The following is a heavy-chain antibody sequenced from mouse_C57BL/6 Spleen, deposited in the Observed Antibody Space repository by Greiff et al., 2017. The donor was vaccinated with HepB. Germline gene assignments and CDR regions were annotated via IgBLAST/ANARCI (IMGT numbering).Heavy chain of an antibody. V-gene: IGHV1-59*01. CDR3: ARATTVVSDY. CDR2: IDPSDSYT. Sequence: QVHVKQPGAELVRPGTSVKLSCKASGYTFTSYWMHWVKQRPGQGLEWIGVIDPSDSYTNYNQKFKGKATLTVDTSSSTAYMQLSSLTSEDSAVYYCARATTVVSDYWGQGTTLTVSS. CDR1: GYTFTSYW. D-gene: IGHD1-1*01. J-gene: IGHJ2*01.